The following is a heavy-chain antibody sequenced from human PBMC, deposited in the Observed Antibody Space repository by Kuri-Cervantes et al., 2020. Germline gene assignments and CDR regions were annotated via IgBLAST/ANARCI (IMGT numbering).Heavy chain of an antibody. CDR3: ARVRLGLVRVGYFDL. CDR2: IIPIFGTA. CDR1: GGTFSSYA. V-gene: IGHV1-69*13. J-gene: IGHJ2*01. D-gene: IGHD6-19*01. Sequence: SVKVSCKASGGTFSSYAISWVRQAPGQGLEWMGGIIPIFGTANYAQKFQGRVTITADESTGTAYMELSSLRSEDTAVYYCARVRLGLVRVGYFDLWGRGTLVTVSS.